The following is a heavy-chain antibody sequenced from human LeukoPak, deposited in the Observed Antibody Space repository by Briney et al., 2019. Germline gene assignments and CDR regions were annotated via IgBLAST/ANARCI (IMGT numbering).Heavy chain of an antibody. CDR3: ARDPYGDYSGGWFDP. CDR1: GGTFSSYA. CDR2: IIPIFGTA. J-gene: IGHJ5*02. Sequence: ASVKVSCKASGGTFSSYAISWVRQAPGQGLEWMGGIIPIFGTANYAQKFRGRVTITTDESTSTAYMELSSLRSEDTAVYYCARDPYGDYSGGWFDPWGQGTLVTVSS. D-gene: IGHD4-17*01. V-gene: IGHV1-69*05.